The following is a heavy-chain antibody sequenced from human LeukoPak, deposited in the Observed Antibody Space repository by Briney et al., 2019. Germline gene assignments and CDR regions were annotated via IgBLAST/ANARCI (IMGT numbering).Heavy chain of an antibody. CDR3: ASYCSGGSCLLDY. D-gene: IGHD2-15*01. V-gene: IGHV3-48*03. J-gene: IGHJ4*02. CDR2: INSADNVE. CDR1: GFSLRSSE. Sequence: GGSLRLSCAASGFSLRSSEMNWVRQAPGKGPEWVAHINSADNVEYYTDSVRGRFTMSRDNAKDLLYLHLNSLRDEDTAVYYCASYCSGGSCLLDYWGQGTLVTVSS.